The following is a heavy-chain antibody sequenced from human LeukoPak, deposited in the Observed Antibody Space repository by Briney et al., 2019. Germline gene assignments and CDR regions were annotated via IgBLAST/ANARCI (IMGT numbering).Heavy chain of an antibody. D-gene: IGHD3-3*01. CDR1: GGSISSSSYY. J-gene: IGHJ4*02. CDR2: IYYSGST. Sequence: PSETLSLTCTVSGGSISSSSYYWGWIRQPPGKGLEWIGSIYYSGSTYYNPSLKSRVTISVDTSKKQFSLKLSSVTAADTAVYYCARRGRHYDFWSGYYKRKGYFDYWGQGTLVTVSS. CDR3: ARRGRHYDFWSGYYKRKGYFDY. V-gene: IGHV4-39*01.